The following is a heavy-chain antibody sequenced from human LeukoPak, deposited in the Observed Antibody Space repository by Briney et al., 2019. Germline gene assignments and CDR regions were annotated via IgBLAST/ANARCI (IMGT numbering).Heavy chain of an antibody. V-gene: IGHV3-21*01. CDR3: ARAHCSGGSCYSFDY. CDR1: GFTFSSYS. CDR2: ISSSSSYI. J-gene: IGHJ4*02. Sequence: GGSLRLSCAASGFTFSSYSMNWVRQAPGKGLEWVSSISSSSSYIYYADSVKGRFTISRDNAKNSLYLQMNSLRAEDTAVYYYARAHCSGGSCYSFDYWGQGTLVTVSS. D-gene: IGHD2-15*01.